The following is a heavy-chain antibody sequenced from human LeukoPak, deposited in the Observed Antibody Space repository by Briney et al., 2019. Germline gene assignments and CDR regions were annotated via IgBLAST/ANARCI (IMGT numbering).Heavy chain of an antibody. J-gene: IGHJ3*01. CDR1: GGSVSSGSYY. CDR2: IYYSGST. CDR3: ARVPGGGTAAN. V-gene: IGHV4-61*01. Sequence: SETLSLTCAVSGGSVSSGSYYWSWIRQPPGKGLEWIGYIYYSGSTNYNPSLKSRVTIPVDMSKNQFSLRLSSVTTADTAVYYCARVPGGGTAANWGQGTMVTVSS. D-gene: IGHD1-7*01.